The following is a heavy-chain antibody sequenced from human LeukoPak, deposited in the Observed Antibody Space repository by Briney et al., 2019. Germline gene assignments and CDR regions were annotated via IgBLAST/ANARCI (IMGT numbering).Heavy chain of an antibody. CDR1: GYTFTGYY. CDR2: INPNSGGT. V-gene: IGHV1-2*02. D-gene: IGHD3-22*01. CDR3: ARAPSPSYYYDSSGPFDY. Sequence: ASVKVSCKASGYTFTGYYMHWVRQAPGQGLEWMGWINPNSGGTNYAQKFQGRVTMTRDTSISTAYMELSRLRSDDTAVYYCARAPSPSYYYDSSGPFDYWGQGTLVTVSS. J-gene: IGHJ4*02.